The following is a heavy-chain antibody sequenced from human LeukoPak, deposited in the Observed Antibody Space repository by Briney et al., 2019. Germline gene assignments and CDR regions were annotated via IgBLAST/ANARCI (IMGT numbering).Heavy chain of an antibody. CDR2: IYYSGRT. J-gene: IGHJ3*02. Sequence: SSETLSLTCTVSGGSISSYYWSWIRQPPGKGLEWIGYIYYSGRTNYNPSLKSRVTISVDTSKNQFSLKLRSVTAADTAVYYCARGLQWGLLGAFDIWGQGTMVTVSS. D-gene: IGHD1-26*01. CDR3: ARGLQWGLLGAFDI. CDR1: GGSISSYY. V-gene: IGHV4-59*01.